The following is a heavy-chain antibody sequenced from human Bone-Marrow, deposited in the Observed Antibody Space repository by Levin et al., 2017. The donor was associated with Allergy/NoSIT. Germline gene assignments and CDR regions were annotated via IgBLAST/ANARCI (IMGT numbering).Heavy chain of an antibody. V-gene: IGHV1-2*02. Sequence: GASVKVSCKASGYIFTDYYIHWVRQAPGQGLEWMGWINPNSGGTKYAQKFQGRVTMTRDTSISTAYVDLSRLRFDDTAVYYCARAIASGGNTYYYYYMDVWGKGPTVTVSS. J-gene: IGHJ6*03. CDR3: ARAIASGGNTYYYYYMDV. CDR2: INPNSGGT. CDR1: GYIFTDYY. D-gene: IGHD3-16*01.